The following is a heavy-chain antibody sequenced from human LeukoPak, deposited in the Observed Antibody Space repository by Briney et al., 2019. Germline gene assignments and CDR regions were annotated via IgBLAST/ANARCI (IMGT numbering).Heavy chain of an antibody. V-gene: IGHV3-74*01. CDR2: INSDGSST. CDR3: ARRRGYCSGGSCYSGNWFDP. D-gene: IGHD2-15*01. J-gene: IGHJ5*02. Sequence: PGGSLRLSCAASGFTFSSYWMHWVRQAPGKGLVWVSRINSDGSSTSYADSVKGRFTISRDNAKNTPYLQMNSLRAEDTAVYYCARRRGYCSGGSCYSGNWFDPWGQGTLVTVSS. CDR1: GFTFSSYW.